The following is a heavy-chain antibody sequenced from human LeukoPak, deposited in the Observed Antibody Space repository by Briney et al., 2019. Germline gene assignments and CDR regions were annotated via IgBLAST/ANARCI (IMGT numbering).Heavy chain of an antibody. CDR2: IKRDGSEK. J-gene: IGHJ4*02. CDR1: GFTFSSYW. D-gene: IGHD6-19*01. Sequence: GGSLRLSCAASGFTFSSYWMSWVRQAPGKGLEWVANIKRDGSEKYYVDFVKGRFTIFRDNPKNSLYLQMNSLRAEDTAVYYCARAEDSSGWYSASFDYWGQGTLVTVSS. V-gene: IGHV3-7*03. CDR3: ARAEDSSGWYSASFDY.